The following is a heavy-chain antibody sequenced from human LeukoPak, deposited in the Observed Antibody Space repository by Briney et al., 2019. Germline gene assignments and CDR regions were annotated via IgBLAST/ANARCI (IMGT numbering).Heavy chain of an antibody. J-gene: IGHJ4*02. D-gene: IGHD2-2*01. CDR1: GCSISSYY. CDR3: ARENLGYCSSTSCFGFDY. V-gene: IGHV4-59*01. Sequence: SETLSLTCTVSGCSISSYYWSWIRQPPGKGLEWIGYIYYSGSTNYNPPPMSRVTISVDKSKNHYSFKLSTVTAADTAAFYCARENLGYCSSTSCFGFDYWGQGTLVTVSS. CDR2: IYYSGST.